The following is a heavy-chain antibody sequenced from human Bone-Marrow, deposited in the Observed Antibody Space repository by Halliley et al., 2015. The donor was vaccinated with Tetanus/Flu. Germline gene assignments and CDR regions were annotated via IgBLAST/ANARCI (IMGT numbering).Heavy chain of an antibody. CDR1: GFPFDDYP. D-gene: IGHD3-22*01. CDR3: AKDLQNFYDSSGYIDH. CDR2: ISRDSATI. J-gene: IGHJ4*02. Sequence: SLRLSCAASGFPFDDYPMHWVRQTSGKGLEWVSTISRDSATIAFADFVKGRFTISRDNAKNSLYLQMTSLRPDDTALYYCAKDLQNFYDSSGYIDHWGQGTLVTVSS. V-gene: IGHV3-9*01.